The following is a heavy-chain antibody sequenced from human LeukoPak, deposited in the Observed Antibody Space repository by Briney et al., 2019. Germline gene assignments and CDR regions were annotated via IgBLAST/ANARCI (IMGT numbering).Heavy chain of an antibody. D-gene: IGHD4-23*01. J-gene: IGHJ3*02. CDR3: ARAGGNLAAFDI. CDR2: IYTSGST. CDR1: GGSISSGSYY. Sequence: PSQTLSLTCTVSGGSISSGSYYWSWIRQPAGKGLEWIGRIYTSGSTNYNPSLKSRVTISVDTSKNQCSLKLSSVTAADTAVYYCARAGGNLAAFDIWGQGTMVTVSS. V-gene: IGHV4-61*02.